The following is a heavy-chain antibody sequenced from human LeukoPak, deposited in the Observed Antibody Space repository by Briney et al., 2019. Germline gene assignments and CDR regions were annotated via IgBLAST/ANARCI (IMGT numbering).Heavy chain of an antibody. V-gene: IGHV3-30*04. CDR2: ISYDGSNR. J-gene: IGHJ4*02. Sequence: GGSRSLSCGVAGVTVRVYAAHGVRRPPGTVLVSVAVISYDGSNRYYADSVKGRFTISRDSSKNTLYLQMNSLRDEDTANYYCARAGCSSTSCCPEYWGQGTLVTVPT. CDR1: GVTVRVYA. D-gene: IGHD2-2*01. CDR3: ARAGCSSTSCCPEY.